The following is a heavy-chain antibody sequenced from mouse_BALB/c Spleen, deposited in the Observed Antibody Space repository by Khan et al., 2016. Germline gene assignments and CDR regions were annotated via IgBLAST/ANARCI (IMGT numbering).Heavy chain of an antibody. Sequence: VELVESGPGLVKPSQSLSLTCTVTGYSITSDYAWNWIRQFPGNKLEWMGYISYSGSTSYNPSLKSRISITRDTSKNQFFLQLNSVTTEDTATYYCARYYGYDFDYWGQGTTLTVSS. J-gene: IGHJ2*01. V-gene: IGHV3-2*02. CDR3: ARYYGYDFDY. D-gene: IGHD2-2*01. CDR2: ISYSGST. CDR1: GYSITSDYA.